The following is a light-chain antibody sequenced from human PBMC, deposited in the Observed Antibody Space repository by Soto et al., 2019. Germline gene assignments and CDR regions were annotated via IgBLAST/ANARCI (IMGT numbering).Light chain of an antibody. CDR3: QQYNNRPRT. V-gene: IGKV3-15*01. CDR1: QSVSNN. Sequence: EIVLTQSTVTQSMSPEQIAPLCCKSSQSVSNNYLAWYQQKPGQAPRLLIYGASTRATGIPARFSGSGSGTEFTLTISCLQSEDFAVYYCQQYNNRPRTFGQGTKVDIK. J-gene: IGKJ1*01. CDR2: GAS.